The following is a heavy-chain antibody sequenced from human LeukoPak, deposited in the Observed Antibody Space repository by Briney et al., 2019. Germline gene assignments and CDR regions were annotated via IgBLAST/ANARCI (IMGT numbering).Heavy chain of an antibody. V-gene: IGHV4-34*01. J-gene: IGHJ4*02. D-gene: IGHD2-21*02. CDR2: INHSGST. CDR1: GGSFSGYY. CDR3: ARLSVVTTPSFDY. Sequence: SETLSLTCAVYGGSFSGYYWSWIRQPPGKGLEWIGEINHSGSTNYNPSLKSRVTISVDTSKNQFSLKLSSVTAADTAVYYCARLSVVTTPSFDYWGQGTLVTVSS.